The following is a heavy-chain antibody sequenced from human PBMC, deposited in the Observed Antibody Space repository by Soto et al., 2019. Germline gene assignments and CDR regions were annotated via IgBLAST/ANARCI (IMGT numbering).Heavy chain of an antibody. J-gene: IGHJ6*02. CDR1: GYSFTSYW. CDR2: IYPGDSDT. V-gene: IGHV5-51*01. CDR3: ARHAYDFWSGHPNPRYYYGMDV. D-gene: IGHD3-3*01. Sequence: GESLKISCKGSGYSFTSYWIGWVRQMPGKGLEWMGIIYPGDSDTRYSLSFQGQVTISADKSISTAYLQWSSLKASDTAMYYCARHAYDFWSGHPNPRYYYGMDVWGQGTTVTVSS.